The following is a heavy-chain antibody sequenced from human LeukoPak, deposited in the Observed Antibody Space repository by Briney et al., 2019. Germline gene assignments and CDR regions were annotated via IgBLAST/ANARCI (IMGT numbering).Heavy chain of an antibody. D-gene: IGHD4-17*01. CDR1: GFTFSNYW. CDR3: ARDDYGDYHY. CDR2: LKQDGSEK. V-gene: IGHV3-7*01. Sequence: GGSLRLSCVAPGFTFSNYWMSWVRQAPGKGLEWVANLKQDGSEKFYVDSVKGRFTISRDNAKSSLYLQLNSLRAEDTAVYYCARDDYGDYHYWGQGALVTVSS. J-gene: IGHJ4*02.